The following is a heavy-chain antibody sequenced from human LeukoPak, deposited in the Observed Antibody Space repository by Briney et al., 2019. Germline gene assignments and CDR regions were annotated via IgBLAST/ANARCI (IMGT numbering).Heavy chain of an antibody. D-gene: IGHD2-2*03. J-gene: IGHJ4*02. CDR1: GFSFSSNT. Sequence: GGSLRLSCAASGFSFSSNTMHWVRQAPGKGLEWVAFISYDGSNKYYADSVKGRFTISRDNSKKTLYLQMNSLRAEDTAVYYCASGYCSSTSCQFDYWGQGTLVTVSS. CDR3: ASGYCSSTSCQFDY. V-gene: IGHV3-30-3*01. CDR2: ISYDGSNK.